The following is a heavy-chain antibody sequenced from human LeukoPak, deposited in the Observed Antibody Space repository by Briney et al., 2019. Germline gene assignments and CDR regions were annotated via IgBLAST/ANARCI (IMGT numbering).Heavy chain of an antibody. Sequence: PGGSLRLSCAASGFTFSTYWMTWVRQAPGKGLEWVANIKQDGSEKYYVDSVKGRFTISRDNAKNSLYLQMNSLRAEDTAVYYCARSYYYYGMDVWGKGTTVTVSS. CDR1: GFTFSTYW. V-gene: IGHV3-7*01. CDR2: IKQDGSEK. CDR3: ARSYYYYGMDV. J-gene: IGHJ6*04.